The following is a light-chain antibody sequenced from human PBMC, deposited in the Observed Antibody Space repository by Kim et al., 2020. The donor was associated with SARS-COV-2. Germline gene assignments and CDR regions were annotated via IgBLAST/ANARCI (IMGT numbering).Light chain of an antibody. CDR2: GAS. CDR1: QSVTGSY. CDR3: QQYGSSQYT. J-gene: IGKJ2*01. V-gene: IGKV3-20*01. Sequence: FSPGDRATLPCRVGQSVTGSYLAWYQQKPGQAPRLLIYGASSRATGIPDRFSGSGSGTDFTLTISRLEPEDFAVYYWQQYGSSQYTFGQGTKLEI.